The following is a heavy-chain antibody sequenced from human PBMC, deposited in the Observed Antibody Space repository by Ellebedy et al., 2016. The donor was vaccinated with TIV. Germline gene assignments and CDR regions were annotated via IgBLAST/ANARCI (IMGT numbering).Heavy chain of an antibody. V-gene: IGHV4-61*01. CDR3: ARAGKDYYGLGGGDWFDP. Sequence: MPSETLSLTCTVSGGSVSSGFYYWSWNRQPPGKGLEYIGYINYSGSTNYNPSLKSRVTISVDTSKNQFTLKLSSVPTADTAVYYCARAGKDYYGLGGGDWFDPWGQGTLVIVSS. D-gene: IGHD3-10*01. J-gene: IGHJ5*02. CDR2: INYSGST. CDR1: GGSVSSGFYY.